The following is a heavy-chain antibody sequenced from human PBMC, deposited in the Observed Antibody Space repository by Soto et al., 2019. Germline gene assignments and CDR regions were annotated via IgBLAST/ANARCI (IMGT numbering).Heavy chain of an antibody. D-gene: IGHD6-19*01. Sequence: GGSLRLSCAASGFTFSSYAMSWVRQAPGKGLEWVSAISGSGGSTYYADSVKGRFTISRDNSKNTLYLQMNSLRAEDTAVYYCAKDRDTVAGTPPQNYYFDYWGQGTLVTVSS. CDR2: ISGSGGST. CDR1: GFTFSSYA. J-gene: IGHJ4*02. CDR3: AKDRDTVAGTPPQNYYFDY. V-gene: IGHV3-23*01.